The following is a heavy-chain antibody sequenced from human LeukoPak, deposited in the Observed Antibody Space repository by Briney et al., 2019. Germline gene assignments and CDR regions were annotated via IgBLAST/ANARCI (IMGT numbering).Heavy chain of an antibody. Sequence: GGSLRLSCAASGFTVSSNYMSWVRQAPGKGLEWVSVIYSGGSTYYADSVKGRFTISRDNSKNTLYLHMNSLRAEDTAVYYCARAAFGELLYEWWFDPWGQGTLVTVSS. D-gene: IGHD3-10*01. CDR3: ARAAFGELLYEWWFDP. J-gene: IGHJ5*02. CDR2: IYSGGST. CDR1: GFTVSSNY. V-gene: IGHV3-53*01.